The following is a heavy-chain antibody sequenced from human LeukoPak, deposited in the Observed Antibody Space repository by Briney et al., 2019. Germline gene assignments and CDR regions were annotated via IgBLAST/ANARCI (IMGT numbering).Heavy chain of an antibody. Sequence: SETLSLTCTVSGXSIRSSGYNWGWIRQPPGKGLEGIGSIDYSGRTYYNSSLKSRLTISVDTSKNQFSLKLNSVTAADTAVYYCARHSLGYSPWFGPWGQGTLVTVSS. CDR1: GXSIRSSGYN. D-gene: IGHD2-15*01. J-gene: IGHJ5*02. CDR3: ARHSLGYSPWFGP. CDR2: IDYSGRT. V-gene: IGHV4-39*01.